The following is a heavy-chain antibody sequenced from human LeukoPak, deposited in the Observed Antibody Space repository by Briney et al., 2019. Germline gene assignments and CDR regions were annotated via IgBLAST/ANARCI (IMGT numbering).Heavy chain of an antibody. J-gene: IGHJ4*02. CDR2: INPNSGGT. Sequence: ASVKVSCKASGYTFTGYYMHWVRQAPGQGLEWMGWINPNSGGTNYAQKFQGRVTMTRDTSISTAYMELSRLRSDDTAVYYCARGYYDSSGYPVEYWGQGTLVTVSS. CDR1: GYTFTGYY. V-gene: IGHV1-2*02. D-gene: IGHD3-22*01. CDR3: ARGYYDSSGYPVEY.